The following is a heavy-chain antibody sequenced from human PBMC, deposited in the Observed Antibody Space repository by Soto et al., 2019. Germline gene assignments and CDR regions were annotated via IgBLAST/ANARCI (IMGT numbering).Heavy chain of an antibody. D-gene: IGHD6-19*01. CDR2: ISSSGSTI. CDR1: GFTFSSYE. V-gene: IGHV3-48*03. CDR3: AGDNQWLVDY. J-gene: IGHJ4*02. Sequence: GGSLRLSCAASGFTFSSYEMNWVRQAPGKGLEWVSYISSSGSTIYYADSVKGRFTISRDNAKNSLYLQMNSLRADDTAVYYCAGDNQWLVDYWGQGTLVTVSS.